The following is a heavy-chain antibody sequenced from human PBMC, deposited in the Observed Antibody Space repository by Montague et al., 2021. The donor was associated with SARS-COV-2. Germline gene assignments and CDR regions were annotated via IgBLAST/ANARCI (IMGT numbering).Heavy chain of an antibody. D-gene: IGHD3-9*01. CDR3: ARDRYYDILTGYWEFDP. Sequence: SLRLSCAASGFTFSSYSMNWVRQAPGKGLEWVSSISSSSSYIYYADSVKGRFTISRDNAKNSLYLQINSLRAEDAAVYYCARDRYYDILTGYWEFDPWGQGTLVTVSS. CDR1: GFTFSSYS. J-gene: IGHJ5*02. CDR2: ISSSSSYI. V-gene: IGHV3-21*01.